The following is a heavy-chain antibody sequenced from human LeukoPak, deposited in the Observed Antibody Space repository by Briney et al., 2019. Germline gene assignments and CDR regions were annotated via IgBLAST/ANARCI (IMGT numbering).Heavy chain of an antibody. D-gene: IGHD6-13*01. V-gene: IGHV2-5*02. CDR2: IYWDDDK. J-gene: IGHJ4*02. CDR1: GFSLSTRGVG. CDR3: AHIVAAGPRFDY. Sequence: SGPTLVKPTQTLTLTCTFSGFSLSTRGVGVGWIRQPPGKALEWLALIYWDDDKRYSPSLKSRLPISKDTSKNQVVFTMTNMDPVETATYYCAHIVAAGPRFDYWGQGTLVTVSS.